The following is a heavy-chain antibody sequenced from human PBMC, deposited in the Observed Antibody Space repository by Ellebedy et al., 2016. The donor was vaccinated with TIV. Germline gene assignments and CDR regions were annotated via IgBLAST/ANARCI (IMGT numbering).Heavy chain of an antibody. CDR3: ANVGGSGSYYNGY. D-gene: IGHD3-10*01. V-gene: IGHV3-23*01. CDR2: IVASGERT. CDR1: GFPFSSHA. J-gene: IGHJ4*02. Sequence: GESLKISCEASGFPFSSHAMSWVRQAPGKGPEWISAIVASGERTSYADSVKGRFTISRDNSKNRLYLQMNSLKVEDTATYYCANVGGSGSYYNGYWGLGTLVTVSS.